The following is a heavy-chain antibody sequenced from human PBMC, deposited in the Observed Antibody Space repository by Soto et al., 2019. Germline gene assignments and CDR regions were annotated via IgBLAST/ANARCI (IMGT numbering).Heavy chain of an antibody. Sequence: PGESLKISCKGSGYSFTSYWISWVRQMPGKGLEWMGRIDPSDSYTNYSPSFQGHVTISADKSISTAYLQWSSLKASDTAMYYCARHGLRGYSYGLNWFDPWGQGTLVTVAS. V-gene: IGHV5-10-1*01. CDR1: GYSFTSYW. J-gene: IGHJ5*02. CDR3: ARHGLRGYSYGLNWFDP. D-gene: IGHD5-18*01. CDR2: IDPSDSYT.